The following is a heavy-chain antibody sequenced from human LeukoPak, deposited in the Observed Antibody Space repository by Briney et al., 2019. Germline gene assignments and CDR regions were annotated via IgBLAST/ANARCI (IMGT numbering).Heavy chain of an antibody. Sequence: GGSLRLSCAASGFSFSSFWMSWVRQVPGKGLEWVANIKDDGSENHHVDSVRGRFTISRDNAKNSLYLQMNSLRAEDTAVYYCATNGHSHANWGQGTLVTVSS. D-gene: IGHD2-2*01. CDR3: ATNGHSHAN. J-gene: IGHJ4*02. V-gene: IGHV3-7*01. CDR1: GFSFSSFW. CDR2: IKDDGSEN.